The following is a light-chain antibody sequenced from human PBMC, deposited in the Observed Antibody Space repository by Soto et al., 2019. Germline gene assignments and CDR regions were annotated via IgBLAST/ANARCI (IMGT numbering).Light chain of an antibody. CDR3: QQRSTWLT. V-gene: IGKV3-11*01. CDR2: DAS. Sequence: EIVLTQSPATLSLSPGERATLSCRASQSVSSYLAWYQQKPGQAPRLLIYDASNRATGIPARFSGSGSGTDFTRTISSREPEDFAVYYCQQRSTWLTFGGGTKVEIK. CDR1: QSVSSY. J-gene: IGKJ4*01.